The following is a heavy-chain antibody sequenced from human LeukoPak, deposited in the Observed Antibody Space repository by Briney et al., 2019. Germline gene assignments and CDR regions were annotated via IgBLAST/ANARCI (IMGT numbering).Heavy chain of an antibody. CDR2: INHSGST. CDR1: GGSFSGYY. Sequence: SETLSLTCAVYGGSFSGYYWSWIRQPPGKGLEWIGEINHSGSTNYNLSLKSRVTISVDTSKNQFSLKLSSVTAADTAVYYCARGSKYYDILGWGQGTLVTVSS. V-gene: IGHV4-34*01. CDR3: ARGSKYYDILG. D-gene: IGHD3-9*01. J-gene: IGHJ4*02.